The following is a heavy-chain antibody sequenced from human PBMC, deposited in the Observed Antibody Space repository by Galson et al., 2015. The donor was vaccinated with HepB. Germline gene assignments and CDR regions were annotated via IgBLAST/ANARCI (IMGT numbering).Heavy chain of an antibody. Sequence: SLRLSCAASGFTFSSYAMHWVRQAPGKGLEWVAVISYDGSNKYYADSVKGRFTISRDNSKNTLYLQMNSLKAEDTAVYYCARAMYYYDSSGGLGYWGQGTLVTVSS. V-gene: IGHV3-30-3*01. CDR2: ISYDGSNK. J-gene: IGHJ4*02. D-gene: IGHD3-22*01. CDR1: GFTFSSYA. CDR3: ARAMYYYDSSGGLGY.